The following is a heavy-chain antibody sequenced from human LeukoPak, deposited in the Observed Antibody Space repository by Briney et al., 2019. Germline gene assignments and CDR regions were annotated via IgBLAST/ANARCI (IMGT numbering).Heavy chain of an antibody. CDR1: GGSISSGYY. D-gene: IGHD5-12*01. CDR3: ARVARGYTPFDY. CDR2: IYHSGST. Sequence: SETLSLTCTVSGGSISSGYYWGWIRQPPGKGLEWIGSIYHSGSTYYNPSLKSRVTISVDTSKNQFSLKLSSVTAADTAVYYCARVARGYTPFDYWGQGTLVTVSS. V-gene: IGHV4-38-2*02. J-gene: IGHJ4*02.